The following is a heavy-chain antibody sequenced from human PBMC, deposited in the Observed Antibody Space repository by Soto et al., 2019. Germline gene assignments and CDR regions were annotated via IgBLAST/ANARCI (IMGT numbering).Heavy chain of an antibody. CDR2: IYYSGST. Sequence: SETLSLTCTVSGGSISSSSYYWGWIRQPPGKGLEWIGSIYYSGSTYYNPSLKSRVTISVDTSKNQFSLKLSSVTAADTAVYYCARHVVRVSYFDYWGQGTLVTVSS. V-gene: IGHV4-39*01. CDR1: GGSISSSSYY. D-gene: IGHD2-15*01. J-gene: IGHJ4*02. CDR3: ARHVVRVSYFDY.